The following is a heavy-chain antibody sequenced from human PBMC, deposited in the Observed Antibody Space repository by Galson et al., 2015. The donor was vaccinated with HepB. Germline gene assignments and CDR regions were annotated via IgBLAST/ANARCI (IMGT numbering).Heavy chain of an antibody. J-gene: IGHJ6*02. CDR3: ARGGYCSSTSCRPYYYYYGMDV. V-gene: IGHV7-4-1*02. CDR2: INTNTGNP. D-gene: IGHD2-2*01. Sequence: SVKVSCKASGYTFTSYAMNWVRQAPGQGLEWMGWINTNTGNPTYAQGFTGRFVFSLDTSVSTAYLQISSLKAEDTAVYYCARGGYCSSTSCRPYYYYYGMDVWGQGTTVTVSS. CDR1: GYTFTSYA.